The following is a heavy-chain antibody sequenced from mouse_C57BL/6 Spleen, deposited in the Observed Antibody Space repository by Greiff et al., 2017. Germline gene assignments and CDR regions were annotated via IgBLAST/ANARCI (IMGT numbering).Heavy chain of an antibody. CDR2: INPGSGGT. J-gene: IGHJ2*01. Sequence: QVQLQQSGAELVRPGTSVKVSCKASGYAFTNYLIEWVKQRPGQGLEWIGVINPGSGGTNYNEKFKGKATLTADKSSSTAYMQLSILTSEDSAVXFCAREGGERDYWGQGTTLTVSS. CDR1: GYAFTNYL. D-gene: IGHD2-13*01. V-gene: IGHV1-54*01. CDR3: AREGGERDY.